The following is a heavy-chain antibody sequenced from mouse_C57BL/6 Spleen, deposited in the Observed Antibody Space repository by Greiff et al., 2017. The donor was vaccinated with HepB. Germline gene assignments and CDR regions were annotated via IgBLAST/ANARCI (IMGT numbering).Heavy chain of an antibody. CDR1: GYTFTSYW. J-gene: IGHJ4*01. Sequence: QVHVKQPGAELVKPGASVKLSCKASGYTFTSYWMHWVKQRPGQGLEWIGMIHPNSGSTNYNEKFKSKATLTVDKSSSTAYMQLSSLTSEDSAVYYCARKNSSGHYAMDYWGQGTSVTVSS. CDR2: IHPNSGST. V-gene: IGHV1-64*01. D-gene: IGHD3-2*02. CDR3: ARKNSSGHYAMDY.